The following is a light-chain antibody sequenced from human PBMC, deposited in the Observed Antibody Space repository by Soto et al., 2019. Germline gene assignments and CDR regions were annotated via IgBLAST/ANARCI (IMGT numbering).Light chain of an antibody. V-gene: IGLV2-14*01. CDR3: SSYTSTSTGV. Sequence: QSALTQPASVSGSPGQSITISCTGASSDVGAYDYVSWYQQHPAKAPKLMIFDVSNRPSGVSNRFSGSKSGNTASLTISGLQAEDEADYYCSSYTSTSTGVFGTGTKVTVL. CDR2: DVS. CDR1: SSDVGAYDY. J-gene: IGLJ1*01.